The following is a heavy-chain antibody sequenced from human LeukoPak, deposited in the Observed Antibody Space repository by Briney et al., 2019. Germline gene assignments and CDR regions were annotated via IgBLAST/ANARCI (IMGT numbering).Heavy chain of an antibody. Sequence: SETLSLTCSLSGDSISLRFYYCGWIRQPRGKALEWLGSVYYSGTTSYNRSLKSRVTISVDMSKHHFSLRLRSVIAADTAMYYCARGTLYRGWSYYLDFWGQGSQVTVPS. CDR3: ARGTLYRGWSYYLDF. V-gene: IGHV4-39*07. J-gene: IGHJ4*02. CDR1: GDSISLRFYY. D-gene: IGHD6-19*01. CDR2: VYYSGTT.